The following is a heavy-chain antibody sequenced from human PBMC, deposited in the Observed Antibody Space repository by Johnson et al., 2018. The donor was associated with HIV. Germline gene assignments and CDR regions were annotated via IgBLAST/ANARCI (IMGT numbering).Heavy chain of an antibody. J-gene: IGHJ3*02. Sequence: VQLVESGGGLVQPGGSLRLSCAASGFTVSSNYMSWVRQAPGKGLEWVSVIYSGSNTYYADSVKGRFTISRDNSKNTLYLQMNSLRVGDTAVYYCEGAKVARGAEGWAFDIWGQGTMVTVSS. V-gene: IGHV3-66*01. CDR1: GFTVSSNY. D-gene: IGHD3-10*01. CDR2: IYSGSNT. CDR3: EGAKVARGAEGWAFDI.